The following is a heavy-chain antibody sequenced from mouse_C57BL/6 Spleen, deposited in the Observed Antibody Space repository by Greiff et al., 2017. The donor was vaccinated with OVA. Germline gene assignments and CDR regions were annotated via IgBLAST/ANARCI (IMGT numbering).Heavy chain of an antibody. CDR3: AREGLRAHWYFDV. V-gene: IGHV1-55*01. J-gene: IGHJ1*03. CDR1: GYTFTSYW. D-gene: IGHD2-4*01. CDR2: IYPGSGST. Sequence: QVQLQQPGAELVKPGASVKMSCKASGYTFTSYWITWVKQRPGQGLEWIGDIYPGSGSTNYNEKFKSKATLTVDTSASTAYMQRSSLTSEDSAVYYAAREGLRAHWYFDVWGTGTTVTVSS.